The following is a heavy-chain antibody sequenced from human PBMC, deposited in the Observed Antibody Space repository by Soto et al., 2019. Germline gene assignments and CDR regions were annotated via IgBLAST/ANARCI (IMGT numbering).Heavy chain of an antibody. CDR2: IKQDGSEK. CDR1: GFTFSSYW. V-gene: IGHV3-7*03. D-gene: IGHD5-12*01. J-gene: IGHJ6*02. CDR3: ARFSYDYSGYDYNYGTDV. Sequence: PGGSLRLSCAASGFTFSSYWMSWVRQAPGKGLGWVANIKQDGSEKYYVDSVKGRFTISRDNAKNSLYLQMNSLRAEDTAVYYCARFSYDYSGYDYNYGTDVWGQGTTVTVSS.